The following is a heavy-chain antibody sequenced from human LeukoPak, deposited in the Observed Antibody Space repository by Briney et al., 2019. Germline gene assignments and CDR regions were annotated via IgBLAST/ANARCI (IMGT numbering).Heavy chain of an antibody. D-gene: IGHD4-11*01. J-gene: IGHJ4*02. Sequence: GGSLRLSCAASGFTFSSYSMNWVRQAPGKGLEWVSYISSSSSTISYADSVKGRFTISRDNAKNSLYLQMSSLRDEDTAVYYCVSSNSQGGDWGQGTLVTVSS. CDR1: GFTFSSYS. CDR3: VSSNSQGGD. V-gene: IGHV3-48*02. CDR2: ISSSSSTI.